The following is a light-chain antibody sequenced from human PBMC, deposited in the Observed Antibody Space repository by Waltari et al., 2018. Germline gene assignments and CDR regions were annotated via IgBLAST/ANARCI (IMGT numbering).Light chain of an antibody. CDR3: GTWDTSLSAVV. J-gene: IGLJ3*02. CDR2: DNV. V-gene: IGLV1-51*01. Sequence: QSVLTQPPSVSAAPGQRVTISCSGSNSNIGNNFVSWYQQLSGTAPKVLIFDNVNRASWIPDRFSGAKACTSATLDITGLQTGDEADYYCGTWDTSLSAVVFGGGTKVTVL. CDR1: NSNIGNNF.